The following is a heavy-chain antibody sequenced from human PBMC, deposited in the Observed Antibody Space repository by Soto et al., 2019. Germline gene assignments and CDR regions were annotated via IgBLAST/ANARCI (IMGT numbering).Heavy chain of an antibody. V-gene: IGHV4-30-4*01. CDR2: IYYSGST. Sequence: PSETLSLTCTVSGGSISSGDYYWSWIRQPPGKGLEWIGYIYYSGSTYYNPSLKSRVTISVDRSKNQFSLKLSSVTAADTAVYYCARVWGGSNGFDPWGQGTLVTVSS. J-gene: IGHJ5*02. D-gene: IGHD3-16*01. CDR3: ARVWGGSNGFDP. CDR1: GGSISSGDYY.